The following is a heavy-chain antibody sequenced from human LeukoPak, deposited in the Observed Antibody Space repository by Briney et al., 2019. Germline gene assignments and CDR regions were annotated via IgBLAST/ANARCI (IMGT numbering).Heavy chain of an antibody. Sequence: PGGSLRLSCAASGFTFSSYAMSWVRQAPGKGLEWVSAISGSGGSTYYADSVKGRFTISRDNSKNTLYLQMNSLRAEDTAVYYCAKGLGPSDRGGKTYGGQEPRVPVP. J-gene: IGHJ4*02. CDR2: ISGSGGST. CDR1: GFTFSSYA. CDR3: AKGLGPSDRGGKTY. V-gene: IGHV3-23*01. D-gene: IGHD3-16*01.